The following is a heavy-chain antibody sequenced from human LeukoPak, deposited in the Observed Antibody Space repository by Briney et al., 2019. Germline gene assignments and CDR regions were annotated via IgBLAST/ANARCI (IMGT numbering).Heavy chain of an antibody. J-gene: IGHJ4*02. D-gene: IGHD3-10*01. V-gene: IGHV1-2*02. Sequence: ASVKVSCKASGYTFTGYYIHWVRQSPGQGLEWMGWFKPNSGGTDSAQKFQGRVTMTGDTSISTAYMEFSRLTSDDTAVYYCAREYGSGYYYVYLDYWGQGTLVTVSS. CDR2: FKPNSGGT. CDR3: AREYGSGYYYVYLDY. CDR1: GYTFTGYY.